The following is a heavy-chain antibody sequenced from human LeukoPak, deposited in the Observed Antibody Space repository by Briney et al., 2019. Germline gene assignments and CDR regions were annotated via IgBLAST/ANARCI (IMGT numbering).Heavy chain of an antibody. J-gene: IGHJ5*02. CDR1: GGSFSGYY. V-gene: IGHV4-34*01. D-gene: IGHD3-10*01. CDR3: ARRGRSYGSGSYRWFDP. Sequence: NPSETLSLTCAVYGGSFSGYYWSWIRQPPGKGLEWIGEINHSGSTNYNPSLKSRVTISVDTSKNQFSLKLSSVTAADTAVYYCARRGRSYGSGSYRWFDPWGQGTLVTVSS. CDR2: INHSGST.